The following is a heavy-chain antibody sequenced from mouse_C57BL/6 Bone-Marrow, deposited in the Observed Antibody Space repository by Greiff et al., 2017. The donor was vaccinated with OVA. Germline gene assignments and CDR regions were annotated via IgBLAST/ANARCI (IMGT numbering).Heavy chain of an antibody. Sequence: EVKVVESGAELVRPGASVKLSCTASGFNIKDDYMHWVKQRPEQGLEWIGWIDPENGDTEYASKFQGKATITADTSSNTAYLQLSSLTSEDTAVYYCTTHGYDLFAYWGQGTLVTVSA. CDR1: GFNIKDDY. CDR3: TTHGYDLFAY. J-gene: IGHJ3*01. V-gene: IGHV14-4*01. CDR2: IDPENGDT. D-gene: IGHD2-2*01.